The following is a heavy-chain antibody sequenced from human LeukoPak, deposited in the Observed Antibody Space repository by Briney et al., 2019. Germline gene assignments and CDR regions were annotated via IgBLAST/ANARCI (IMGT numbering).Heavy chain of an antibody. V-gene: IGHV4-34*01. J-gene: IGHJ5*02. Sequence: SETLSLTCAVYGGSISGYYWSWIRQPPGKGLEWIGEINHSGSTNYNPSLKSRVTISVDTSKNQFSLKLSSVTAADTAVYYCARGGYSYGYSFWFDPWGQGTLVTVSS. CDR2: INHSGST. CDR3: ARGGYSYGYSFWFDP. CDR1: GGSISGYY. D-gene: IGHD5-18*01.